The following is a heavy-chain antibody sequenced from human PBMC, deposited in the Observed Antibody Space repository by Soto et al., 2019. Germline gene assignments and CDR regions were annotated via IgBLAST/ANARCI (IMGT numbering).Heavy chain of an antibody. CDR2: ISGSGNIT. CDR1: GFKFTSYE. J-gene: IGHJ5*02. D-gene: IGHD2-21*01. CDR3: ARGLWFEVNWFDP. V-gene: IGHV3-48*03. Sequence: EVQLVESGGGLVQPGGSLRLSCAASGFKFTSYEMNWVRQAPGKGLEWVSYISGSGNITYYADSVKGRFTISRDNDKNSVYLQMNSLRGEDTAVYYCARGLWFEVNWFDPWGQGNVVTVTS.